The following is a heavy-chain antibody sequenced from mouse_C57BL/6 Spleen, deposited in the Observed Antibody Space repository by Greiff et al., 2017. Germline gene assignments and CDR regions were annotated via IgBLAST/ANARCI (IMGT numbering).Heavy chain of an antibody. Sequence: QVQLQQPGAELVKPGASVKVSCKASGYTFTSYWMPWVKQRPGQGLEWIGRIHPSDGDTNYNQKFKGKATLTVDKSSSTAYMQLSSLTSEDSAVYYCAIPYVYYYAIDYWGQGTSVTVSS. CDR3: AIPYVYYYAIDY. V-gene: IGHV1-74*01. CDR1: GYTFTSYW. J-gene: IGHJ4*01. CDR2: IHPSDGDT. D-gene: IGHD1-1*01.